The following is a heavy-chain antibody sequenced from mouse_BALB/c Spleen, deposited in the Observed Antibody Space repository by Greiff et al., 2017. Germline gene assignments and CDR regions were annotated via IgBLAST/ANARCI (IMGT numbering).Heavy chain of an antibody. CDR1: GYSITSDYA. V-gene: IGHV3-2*02. D-gene: IGHD1-2*01. J-gene: IGHJ3*01. CDR3: AREAHYYGYVRFAY. Sequence: EVKLQESGPGLVKPSQSLSLTCTVTGYSITSDYAWNWIRQFPGNKLEWMGYISYSGSTSYNPSLKSRISITRDTSKNQFFLQLNSVTTEDTATYYCAREAHYYGYVRFAYWGQGTLVTVSA. CDR2: ISYSGST.